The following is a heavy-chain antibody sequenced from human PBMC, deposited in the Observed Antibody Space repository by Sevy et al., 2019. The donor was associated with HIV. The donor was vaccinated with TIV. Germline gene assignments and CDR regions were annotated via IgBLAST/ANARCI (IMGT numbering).Heavy chain of an antibody. D-gene: IGHD3-22*01. CDR1: GFTFSSYA. Sequence: GGSLRLSCAVSGFTFSSYAMSWVRQAPGKGLEWVSTIRGSGGSTYYADSVKGRFTISRDNSKNTLYFQMNSLRAEDTAIYYCHGDYDSSQLASYYYYGMDVWGQGTTVTVSS. V-gene: IGHV3-23*01. CDR3: HGDYDSSQLASYYYYGMDV. J-gene: IGHJ6*02. CDR2: IRGSGGST.